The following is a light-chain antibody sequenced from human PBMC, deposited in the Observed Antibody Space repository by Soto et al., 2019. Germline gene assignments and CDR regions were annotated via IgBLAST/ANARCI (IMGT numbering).Light chain of an antibody. J-gene: IGKJ1*01. CDR3: QQYNNWPRT. CDR1: RSVSSN. CDR2: GAS. Sequence: EIVMTQSPATLSVPPGERATLSCRASRSVSSNLAWYQQKPGQAPRLLIYGASTRATGIPARFSGSGSGTEFTLTISSLQSEDFAVYYCQQYNNWPRTFGQGTKVDIK. V-gene: IGKV3-15*01.